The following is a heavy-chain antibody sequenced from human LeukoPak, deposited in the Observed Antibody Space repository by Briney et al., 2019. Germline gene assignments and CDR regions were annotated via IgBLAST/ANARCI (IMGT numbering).Heavy chain of an antibody. CDR3: ARRYSSTWYYFDY. Sequence: GGSLRLSCAASGFTFDDYGMSWVRQVPGKGLEWVSGISWNGGSTGYVDSVKGRFTISRDNAKNSLYLQMNSLRAKDTALYYCARRYSSTWYYFDYWGQGTLVTVSS. CDR2: ISWNGGST. CDR1: GFTFDDYG. V-gene: IGHV3-20*04. J-gene: IGHJ4*02. D-gene: IGHD6-13*01.